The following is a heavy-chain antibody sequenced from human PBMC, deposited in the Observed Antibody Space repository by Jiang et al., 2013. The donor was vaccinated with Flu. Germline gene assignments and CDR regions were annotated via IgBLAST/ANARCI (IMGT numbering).Heavy chain of an antibody. Sequence: VRQAPGQGLEWMGWISAYNGNTNYAQKLQGRVTMTTDTSTSTAYMELRRLRSDDTAVYYCARDRVVGATRAATADYWGQGTLVTVSS. CDR3: ARDRVVGATRAATADY. D-gene: IGHD1-26*01. J-gene: IGHJ4*02. CDR2: ISAYNGNT. V-gene: IGHV1-18*01.